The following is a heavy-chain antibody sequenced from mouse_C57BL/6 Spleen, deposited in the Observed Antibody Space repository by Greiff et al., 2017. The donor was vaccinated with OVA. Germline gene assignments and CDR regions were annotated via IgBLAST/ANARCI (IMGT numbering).Heavy chain of an antibody. D-gene: IGHD2-4*01. CDR2: IYPGSGST. J-gene: IGHJ4*01. Sequence: VQLQQSGAELARPGASVKLSCKASGYTFTSYGISWVKQRTGQGLEWIGDIYPGSGSTNYNEKFKSKATLTVDTSSSTAYMQLSSLTSEDSAVYYCAREGLRRPYAMDYWGQGTSVTVSS. CDR3: AREGLRRPYAMDY. V-gene: IGHV1-55*01. CDR1: GYTFTSYG.